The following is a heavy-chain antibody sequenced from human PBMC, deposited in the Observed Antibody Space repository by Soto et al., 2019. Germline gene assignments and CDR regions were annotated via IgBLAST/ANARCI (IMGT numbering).Heavy chain of an antibody. CDR2: INPNSGGT. CDR1: GYTFTGYY. V-gene: IGHV1-2*02. CDR3: AREDIVVVPAAIAPYGMDV. J-gene: IGHJ6*02. D-gene: IGHD2-2*01. Sequence: GASVKVSCKASGYTFTGYYMHWVRQAPGQGLEWMGWINPNSGGTNYAQKFQGRVTMTRDTSISTAYMELSRLRSDDTAVYYCAREDIVVVPAAIAPYGMDVWGQGTTVTVSS.